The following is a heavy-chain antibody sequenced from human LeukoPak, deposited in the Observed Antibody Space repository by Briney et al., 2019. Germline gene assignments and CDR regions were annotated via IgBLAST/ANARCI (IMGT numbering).Heavy chain of an antibody. D-gene: IGHD6-19*01. J-gene: IGHJ3*01. CDR2: ISGSGGST. Sequence: GGSLRLSCAASGFTFSSYAMSWVRQAPGKGLEWVSAISGSGGSTYYADSAKGRFTISRDNSKNTLYLQMNSLRAEDTAVYYCAKSPRRWLVGGGAFWGQGTMVTVSS. V-gene: IGHV3-23*01. CDR1: GFTFSSYA. CDR3: AKSPRRWLVGGGAF.